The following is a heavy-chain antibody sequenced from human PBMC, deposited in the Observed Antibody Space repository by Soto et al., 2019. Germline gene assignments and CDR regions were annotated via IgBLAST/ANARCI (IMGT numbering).Heavy chain of an antibody. CDR2: ISSSSSYI. CDR1: GFTFSSYS. Sequence: PGGSLRLSCAASGFTFSSYSMNWVRQAPGKGLEWVSSISSSSSYIYYADSVRGRFTISRDNAKNSLYLQMNSLRAEDTAVYYCVCFGVVRWFDPWGQGTLVTVSS. D-gene: IGHD3-3*01. J-gene: IGHJ5*02. V-gene: IGHV3-21*01. CDR3: VCFGVVRWFDP.